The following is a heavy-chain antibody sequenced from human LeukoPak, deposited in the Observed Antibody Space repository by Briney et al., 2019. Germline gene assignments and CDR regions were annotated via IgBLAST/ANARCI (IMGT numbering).Heavy chain of an antibody. J-gene: IGHJ4*02. D-gene: IGHD5-18*01. Sequence: GGSLRLSCAASGFTFSDYYMSWIRQAPGKGLEWVSYISSSSSYTNYADSVKGRFTIPRDNAKNSLYLQMNSLRAEDTAVYYCARLRGYGYEGNDYWGQGTLVTVSS. CDR1: GFTFSDYY. CDR2: ISSSSSYT. CDR3: ARLRGYGYEGNDY. V-gene: IGHV3-11*03.